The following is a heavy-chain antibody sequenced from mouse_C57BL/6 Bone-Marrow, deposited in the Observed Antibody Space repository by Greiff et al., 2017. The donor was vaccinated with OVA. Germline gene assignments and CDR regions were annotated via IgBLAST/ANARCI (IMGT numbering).Heavy chain of an antibody. J-gene: IGHJ1*03. CDR3: ARTVVATGDWYFDV. Sequence: VMLVESGPGLVAPSQSLSITCTVSGFSLTSYAISWVRQPPGKGLEWLGVIWTGGGTNYNSALKSRLSISKDNSKSQVFLKMNSLQTDDTARYYCARTVVATGDWYFDVWGTGTTVTVSS. CDR2: IWTGGGT. V-gene: IGHV2-9-1*01. CDR1: GFSLTSYA. D-gene: IGHD1-1*01.